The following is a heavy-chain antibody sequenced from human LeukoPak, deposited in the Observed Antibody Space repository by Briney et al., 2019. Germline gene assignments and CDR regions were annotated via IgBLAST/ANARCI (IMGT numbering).Heavy chain of an antibody. D-gene: IGHD6-19*01. CDR3: AKDTYSSGWGYYYFDY. V-gene: IGHV3-23*01. J-gene: IGHJ4*02. Sequence: PGGSLRLSCAASGFTFSSYAMSWVRQAPGKGLEWVSAISGSGGSTYYADSVKGRFTISRDNSKNTLYLQMNSLRAEDTAAYYCAKDTYSSGWGYYYFDYWGQGTLVTVSS. CDR1: GFTFSSYA. CDR2: ISGSGGST.